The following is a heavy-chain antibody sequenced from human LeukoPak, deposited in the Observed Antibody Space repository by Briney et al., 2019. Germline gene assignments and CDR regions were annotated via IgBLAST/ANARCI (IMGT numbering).Heavy chain of an antibody. CDR3: ASQISGYSYGYYYYYMDV. D-gene: IGHD5-18*01. J-gene: IGHJ6*03. Sequence: GESLKISCKGSGYSFTSYWIGWVRQMPGKGLEWMGIIYPGDSDTRYSPSFQGQVTISADKSNSTAYLQWSSLKASDTAMYYCASQISGYSYGYYYYYMDVWGKGTTVTVSS. CDR1: GYSFTSYW. CDR2: IYPGDSDT. V-gene: IGHV5-51*01.